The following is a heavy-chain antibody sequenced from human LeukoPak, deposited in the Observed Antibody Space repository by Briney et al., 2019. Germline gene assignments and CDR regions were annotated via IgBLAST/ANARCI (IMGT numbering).Heavy chain of an antibody. D-gene: IGHD3-22*01. Sequence: SETLSLTCAVYGGSFSGYYWSWIRQPPGKGLEWIGYIYHSGSTYYNPSLKSRVTISVDRSKNQFSLKLSSVTAADTAVYYCARRDDSRGDWFDPWGQGTLVTVSS. CDR1: GGSFSGYY. V-gene: IGHV4-34*01. CDR3: ARRDDSRGDWFDP. CDR2: IYHSGST. J-gene: IGHJ5*02.